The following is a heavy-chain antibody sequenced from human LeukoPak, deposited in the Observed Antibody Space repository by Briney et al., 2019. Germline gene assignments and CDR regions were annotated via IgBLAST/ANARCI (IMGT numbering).Heavy chain of an antibody. Sequence: PSETLSLTCAVYGGSFSGYYWSWIRQPPGKGLEWIGEINHSGSTNYNPSLKSRVTISVDTSKNQFSLKLSSVTAADTAVYYYARVTGIVVPAAIPVFGRWFDPWGQGTLVTVSS. CDR3: ARVTGIVVPAAIPVFGRWFDP. D-gene: IGHD2-2*01. CDR1: GGSFSGYY. J-gene: IGHJ5*02. CDR2: INHSGST. V-gene: IGHV4-34*01.